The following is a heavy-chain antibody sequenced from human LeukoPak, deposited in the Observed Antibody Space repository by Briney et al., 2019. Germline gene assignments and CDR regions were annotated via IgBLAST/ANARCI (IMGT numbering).Heavy chain of an antibody. CDR1: GGSFSGYY. CDR3: ARHRKYISGWYPDY. J-gene: IGHJ4*02. CDR2: INHSGST. V-gene: IGHV4-34*01. D-gene: IGHD6-19*01. Sequence: SETLSLTCAVYGGSFSGYYWSWVRQPPGKGLEWIGEINHSGSTNYHPSLKSRVTIPVDTYKNKFSLNLSYVPAADTAVYYCARHRKYISGWYPDYWGARTLVTVSS.